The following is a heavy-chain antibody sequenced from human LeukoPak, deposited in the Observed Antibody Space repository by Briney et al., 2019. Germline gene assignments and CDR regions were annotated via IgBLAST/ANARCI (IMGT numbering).Heavy chain of an antibody. V-gene: IGHV4-38-2*02. CDR2: IYHTGYT. CDR3: ARDSRGYCSSTSCSHAFDI. D-gene: IGHD2-2*01. J-gene: IGHJ3*02. CDR1: DYSISSVYY. Sequence: SETLSLTCNVSDYSISSVYYWGWIRQSPGKGLEWIGSIYHTGYTYYNPSLKSRITISLETSRTQFSLKLNSVTAADTAVYYCARDSRGYCSSTSCSHAFDIWGQGTMVTVSS.